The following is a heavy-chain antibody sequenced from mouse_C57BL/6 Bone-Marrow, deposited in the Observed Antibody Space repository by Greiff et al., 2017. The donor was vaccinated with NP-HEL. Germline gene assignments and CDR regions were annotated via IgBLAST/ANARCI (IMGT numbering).Heavy chain of an antibody. CDR3: GRSFFFAY. Sequence: VQLQQSGAELARPGASVKMSCKASGYTFTSYTMHWVKQRPGQGLEWIGYINPSSGYTKYNQKFKDKATLTADKSSSTAYMQLSSLTSEDSAVYYCGRSFFFAYWGEGTLVTVSA. J-gene: IGHJ3*01. V-gene: IGHV1-4*01. CDR1: GYTFTSYT. CDR2: INPSSGYT.